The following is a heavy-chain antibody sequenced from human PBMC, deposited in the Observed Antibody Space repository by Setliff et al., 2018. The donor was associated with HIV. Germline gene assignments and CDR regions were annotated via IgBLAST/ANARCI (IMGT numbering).Heavy chain of an antibody. CDR2: INPHSGGT. J-gene: IGHJ4*02. Sequence: VASVKVSCKASGYTFTDFYMHWVRQAPGQGPEWVAWINPHSGGTDFAQKFQGWVTMTSDTSINTVYMELNRLTSDDTAVYYCARGSAVGSTTTTAFDSWGQGTLVTVSS. CDR3: ARGSAVGSTTTTAFDS. CDR1: GYTFTDFY. D-gene: IGHD1-26*01. V-gene: IGHV1-2*04.